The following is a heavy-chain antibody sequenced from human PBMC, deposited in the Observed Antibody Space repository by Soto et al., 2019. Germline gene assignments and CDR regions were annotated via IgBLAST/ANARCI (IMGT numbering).Heavy chain of an antibody. CDR3: ASSLLTPFDY. V-gene: IGHV3-74*01. Sequence: GGSMILSCAASGFTFSGYGMHWVRQAPGKGLVWVSRINSDGSSTSFADSVKGRFTISRDNAKNTLYLQMNSLRAEDTAVYYCASSLLTPFDYWGQGTLVTVSS. D-gene: IGHD7-27*01. J-gene: IGHJ4*02. CDR2: INSDGSST. CDR1: GFTFSGYG.